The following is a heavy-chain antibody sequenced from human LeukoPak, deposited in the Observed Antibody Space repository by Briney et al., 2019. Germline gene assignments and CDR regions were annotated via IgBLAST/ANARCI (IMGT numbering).Heavy chain of an antibody. CDR1: GGSISSSSYY. CDR2: IYYSGST. V-gene: IGHV4-39*07. D-gene: IGHD2-15*01. CDR3: ARAVVVEESDAFDI. J-gene: IGHJ3*02. Sequence: SETLSLTCTVSGGSISSSSYYWGWIRQPPGKGLEWIGSIYYSGSTYYNPSLKSRVTISVDTSKNQFSLKLSSVTAADTAEYYCARAVVVEESDAFDIWGQGTMVTVSS.